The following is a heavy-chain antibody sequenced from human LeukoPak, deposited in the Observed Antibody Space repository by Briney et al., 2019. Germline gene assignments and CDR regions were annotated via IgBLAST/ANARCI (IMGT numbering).Heavy chain of an antibody. J-gene: IGHJ4*02. CDR2: IYGGGST. V-gene: IGHV3-66*01. D-gene: IGHD6-13*01. CDR3: ARAPRIAAAGSLDY. CDR1: GFTVSSNY. Sequence: PGGSLRLSCAASGFTVSSNYMSWVRQAPGKGLEWVSVIYGGGSTYYADSVKGRFTISRDNSKNTLYLQMNSLRAEDTAVYYCARAPRIAAAGSLDYWGQGTLVTVSS.